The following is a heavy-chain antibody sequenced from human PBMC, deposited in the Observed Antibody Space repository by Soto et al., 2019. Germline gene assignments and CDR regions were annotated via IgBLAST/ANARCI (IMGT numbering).Heavy chain of an antibody. CDR1: GGSISSYY. CDR3: ARLIGDYNYYMDV. J-gene: IGHJ6*03. Sequence: QVQLQESGPGLVKPSETLSLTCTVSGGSISSYYWSWIRQPPGKGLEWIGYIYYSGSTNYNPSLKSRVTISVDTSKNQFSLKLSSVTAADTAVYYCARLIGDYNYYMDVWGKGTTVTFSS. CDR2: IYYSGST. V-gene: IGHV4-59*08. D-gene: IGHD2-15*01.